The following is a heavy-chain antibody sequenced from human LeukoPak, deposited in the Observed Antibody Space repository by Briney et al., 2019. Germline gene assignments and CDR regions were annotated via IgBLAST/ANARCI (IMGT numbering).Heavy chain of an antibody. CDR2: IYTSGST. CDR1: GGSISSYY. CDR3: ARDHYDLGYFDY. J-gene: IGHJ4*02. D-gene: IGHD3-3*01. Sequence: SSETLSLTCTVSGGSISSYYWSWIRQPSGKGLEWIGRIYTSGSTNYNPSLKSRVTMSVDTSKNQFSLKLSSVTAADTAVYYCARDHYDLGYFDYWGQGTLVTVSS. V-gene: IGHV4-4*07.